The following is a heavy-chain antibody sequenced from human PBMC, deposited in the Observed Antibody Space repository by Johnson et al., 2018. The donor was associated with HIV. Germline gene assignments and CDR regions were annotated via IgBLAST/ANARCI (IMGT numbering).Heavy chain of an antibody. CDR3: TTPPELLPWAFDI. D-gene: IGHD1-14*01. CDR1: VFTFSSYW. J-gene: IGHJ3*02. CDR2: INSDESSP. V-gene: IGHV3-74*02. Sequence: VQLVESGGGLVQPGGSLRLSCAASVFTFSSYWMHWFRLAPGKGLVRVSRINSDESSPTSADSVKGRFTISRDDSKNTLYLQMNSLKTEDTAVYYCTTPPELLPWAFDIWGLGTMVTVSS.